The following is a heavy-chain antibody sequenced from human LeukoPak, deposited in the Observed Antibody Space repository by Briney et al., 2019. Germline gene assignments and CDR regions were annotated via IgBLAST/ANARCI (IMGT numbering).Heavy chain of an antibody. V-gene: IGHV3-49*03. Sequence: GGSLRLSCTASGFTFGDYAMSWFRQAPGKGLEWVGFIRSKAYGGTTEYAASVKGRFTISRDDSKSIAYLQMNSLKTEDTAVYHCTRILKVPGRYCSGGSCYSGRDYWGQGTLVTVSS. CDR3: TRILKVPGRYCSGGSCYSGRDY. J-gene: IGHJ4*02. CDR2: IRSKAYGGTT. CDR1: GFTFGDYA. D-gene: IGHD2-15*01.